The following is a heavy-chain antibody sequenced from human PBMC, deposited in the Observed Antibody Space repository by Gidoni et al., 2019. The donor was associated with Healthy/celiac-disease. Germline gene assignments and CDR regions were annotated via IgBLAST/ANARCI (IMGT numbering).Heavy chain of an antibody. CDR2: IDPSDSYT. J-gene: IGHJ3*02. V-gene: IGHV5-10-1*01. D-gene: IGHD4-17*01. CDR3: ARLNGDYDAFDI. Sequence: RQMPGKGLEWMGRIDPSDSYTNYSPSFQGHVTISADKSISTAYLQWSSLKASDTAMYYCARLNGDYDAFDIWGQGTMVTVSS.